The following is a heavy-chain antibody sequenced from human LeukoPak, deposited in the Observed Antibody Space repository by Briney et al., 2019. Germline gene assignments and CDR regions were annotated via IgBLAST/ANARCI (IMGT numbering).Heavy chain of an antibody. D-gene: IGHD2-15*01. CDR1: GYTFTSYD. J-gene: IGHJ5*02. V-gene: IGHV1-8*01. CDR2: MNPNSGNT. CDR3: AAVVVAATRRFDP. Sequence: GASVKVSCKASGYTFTSYDINWVRQATGQGLEWMGWMNPNSGNTGYAQKFQGRVTMTRNTSISTAYMELSSLRSEDTAVYCCAAVVVAATRRFDPWGQGTLVTVSS.